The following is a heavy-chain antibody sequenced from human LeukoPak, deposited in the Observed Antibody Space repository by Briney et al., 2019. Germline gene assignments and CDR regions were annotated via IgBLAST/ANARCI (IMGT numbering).Heavy chain of an antibody. CDR3: ARELLGHGYNSGDFDY. D-gene: IGHD5-24*01. CDR2: IKQDGNEK. Sequence: GGSLRLSCAASGFTFSSYWMNWVRQAPGKGLEWVANIKQDGNEKYYVDSVKGRFTISRDNAKNSLYLQMNSLRAEDTAVYYCARELLGHGYNSGDFDYWGQGTLVTVSS. CDR1: GFTFSSYW. V-gene: IGHV3-7*01. J-gene: IGHJ4*02.